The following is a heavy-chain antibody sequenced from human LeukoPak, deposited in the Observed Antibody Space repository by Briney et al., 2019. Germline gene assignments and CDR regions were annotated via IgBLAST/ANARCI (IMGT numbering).Heavy chain of an antibody. D-gene: IGHD1-26*01. CDR2: IQSDGTGT. J-gene: IGHJ4*02. Sequence: QTGGSLRLSCEASGFTFSTYWMHWVRQAPGKGLVWVSRIQSDGTGTTYADSVRGRFTISRDNAKNTLYLHMNSLRAEDTAVYYCTRTRYDGTYFGFWGQGTLVTVSS. V-gene: IGHV3-74*01. CDR3: TRTRYDGTYFGF. CDR1: GFTFSTYW.